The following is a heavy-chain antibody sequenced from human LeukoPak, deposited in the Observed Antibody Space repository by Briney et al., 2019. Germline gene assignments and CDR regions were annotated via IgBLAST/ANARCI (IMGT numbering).Heavy chain of an antibody. Sequence: GGSLRLSCAASGFTFDDYGMSWVRHAPGKGLEWVSGINWNGGSTGYADSVKGRFTISRDNAKNSLYLQMNSLRAEDTALYYCARDLLVVVVGNAFDIWGQGTMVTVSS. J-gene: IGHJ3*02. CDR2: INWNGGST. CDR3: ARDLLVVVVGNAFDI. CDR1: GFTFDDYG. D-gene: IGHD2-21*01. V-gene: IGHV3-20*04.